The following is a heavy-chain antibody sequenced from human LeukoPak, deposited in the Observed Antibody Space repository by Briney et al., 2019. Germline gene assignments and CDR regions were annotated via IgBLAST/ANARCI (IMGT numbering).Heavy chain of an antibody. CDR2: ISGSGGTT. CDR3: AKAPRLFGVVIDN. CDR1: EFTFSNYV. D-gene: IGHD3-3*01. Sequence: GGSLRLSCAASEFTFSNYVMSWVRQAPGKGLEWVSAISGSGGTTYYADSVKGRFTISRDNSKNTLYLHMSSLRAEDTAIYYCAKAPRLFGVVIDNWGQRILVTVSS. V-gene: IGHV3-23*01. J-gene: IGHJ4*02.